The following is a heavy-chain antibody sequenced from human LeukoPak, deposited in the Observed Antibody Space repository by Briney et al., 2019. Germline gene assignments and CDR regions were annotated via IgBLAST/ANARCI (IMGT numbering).Heavy chain of an antibody. CDR3: AREASSGYYSREGDFDY. J-gene: IGHJ4*02. V-gene: IGHV3-48*03. D-gene: IGHD3-22*01. Sequence: PGGSLRLSCAASGFTFSSYEMNWVRQAPGKGLEWVSYISTSGNTRYYADSVKGRFTISRDNSKNMLYLQMNSLRAEDTAVYYCAREASSGYYSREGDFDYWGQGTLVTVSS. CDR2: ISTSGNTR. CDR1: GFTFSSYE.